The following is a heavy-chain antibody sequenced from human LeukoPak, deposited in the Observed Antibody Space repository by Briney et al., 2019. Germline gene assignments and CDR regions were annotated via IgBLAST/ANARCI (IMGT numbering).Heavy chain of an antibody. CDR1: GFTFSKYA. CDR3: AKTGAVAPLNWFDP. V-gene: IGHV3-23*01. D-gene: IGHD6-19*01. J-gene: IGHJ5*02. CDR2: ISGSGGST. Sequence: PGGFLRLSCAASGFTFSKYAMSWVRQAPGKGLEWVSTISGSGGSTYYADSVKGRFTISRDTSKNTLYLQMNSLRAEDTAVYYCAKTGAVAPLNWFDPWGQGTLVTVSS.